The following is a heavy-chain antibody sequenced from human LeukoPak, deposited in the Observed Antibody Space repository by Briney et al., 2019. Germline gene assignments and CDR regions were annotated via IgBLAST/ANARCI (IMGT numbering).Heavy chain of an antibody. CDR3: ARRHQSGRPEDY. CDR1: GGSISSSSYS. V-gene: IGHV4-39*01. CDR2: IYYSGST. D-gene: IGHD3-10*01. J-gene: IGHJ4*02. Sequence: ASETLSLTCTVSGGSISSSSYSWGWIRQPPGKGLEWIGSIYYSGSTYYNPSLKSRVTISVDTSKNQFSLKLSSVTAADTAVYYCARRHQSGRPEDYWGQGTLVTVSS.